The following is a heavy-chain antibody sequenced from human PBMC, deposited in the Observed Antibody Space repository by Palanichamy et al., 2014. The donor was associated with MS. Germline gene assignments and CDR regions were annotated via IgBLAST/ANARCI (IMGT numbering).Heavy chain of an antibody. CDR3: AKVASLVGATRPSMDYFDY. V-gene: IGHV3-23*01. Sequence: EVQLLESGGGLVQPGGSLRLSCAASGFTFSSYAMSWVRQAPGKGLEWVSAISGSGGSTYYADSVRGRFTISRDNSKNTVYLQMNSLRADDTAVYYCAKVASLVGATRPSMDYFDYWGQGTLVTVSS. CDR2: ISGSGGST. J-gene: IGHJ4*02. D-gene: IGHD1-26*01. CDR1: GFTFSSYA.